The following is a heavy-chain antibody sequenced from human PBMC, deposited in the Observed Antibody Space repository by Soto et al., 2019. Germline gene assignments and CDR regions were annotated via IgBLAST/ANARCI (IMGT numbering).Heavy chain of an antibody. Sequence: LRLSCAASGFTFSSYGMHWVRQAPGKGLEWVAVISYDGSNKYYADSVKGRFTISRDNSKNTLYLQMNSLRAEDTAVYYCAKDLVTTVPTGHFDYWGQGTLVTVSS. CDR2: ISYDGSNK. V-gene: IGHV3-30*18. D-gene: IGHD4-17*01. CDR1: GFTFSSYG. CDR3: AKDLVTTVPTGHFDY. J-gene: IGHJ4*02.